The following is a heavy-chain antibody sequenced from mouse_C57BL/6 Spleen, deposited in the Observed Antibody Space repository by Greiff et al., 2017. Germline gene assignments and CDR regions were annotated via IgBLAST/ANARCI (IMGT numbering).Heavy chain of an antibody. CDR2: IYPRSGNT. V-gene: IGHV1-81*01. CDR3: ARSRWLPFAY. Sequence: QVQLKQSGAELARPGASVKLSCKASGYTFTSYGISWVKQRTGQGLEWIGEIYPRSGNTYYNEKFKGKATLTADKSSSPAYMELRSLTSEDSAVYFCARSRWLPFAYWGQGTLVTVSA. J-gene: IGHJ3*01. CDR1: GYTFTSYG. D-gene: IGHD2-3*01.